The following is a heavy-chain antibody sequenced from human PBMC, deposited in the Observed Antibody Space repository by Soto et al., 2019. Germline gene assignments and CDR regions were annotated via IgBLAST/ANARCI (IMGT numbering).Heavy chain of an antibody. CDR3: ARRPRTYSSGPLGV. D-gene: IGHD6-19*01. Sequence: EVQLVESGGGLVQPGGSLRLSCAASGFTFSSYWMHWVRQAPGKGLVWVSRINSDGSSTSYADSVKGRFTISRDNAKNPLYLQMNSLRAEDTAVYYCARRPRTYSSGPLGVWGQGTTVTVSS. CDR2: INSDGSST. V-gene: IGHV3-74*01. J-gene: IGHJ6*02. CDR1: GFTFSSYW.